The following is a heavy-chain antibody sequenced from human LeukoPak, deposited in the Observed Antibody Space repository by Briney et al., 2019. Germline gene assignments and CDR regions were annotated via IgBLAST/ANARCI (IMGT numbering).Heavy chain of an antibody. D-gene: IGHD4-23*01. CDR2: IYYSGST. CDR3: ARKTTTVDDMRTFDS. J-gene: IGHJ4*02. V-gene: IGHV4-39*01. CDR1: GGSISSSSDY. Sequence: SETLSLTCTVSGGSISSSSDYLGWIRQPPGKGLEWIGSIYYSGSTFYNPSLKSRVTISVDTSKNQFSLKLSSVTAADTAVYYCARKTTTVDDMRTFDSWGQGSLVTVSS.